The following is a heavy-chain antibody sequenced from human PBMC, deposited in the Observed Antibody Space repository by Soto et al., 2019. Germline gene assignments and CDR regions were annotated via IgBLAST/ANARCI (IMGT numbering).Heavy chain of an antibody. V-gene: IGHV3-74*01. CDR2: INSDGSST. CDR1: ELTFSSYW. J-gene: IGHJ4*02. CDR3: ALSSPVTTDY. Sequence: EVQLVESGGGIVQPGGSLRLSCAASELTFSSYWMHWVRQAPGKGLVWVSRINSDGSSTNYADSVKGRFTIPRDNAKNTLCLQMNSLRAEDTAVYFCALSSPVTTDYWGKRTQATVSS. D-gene: IGHD4-17*01.